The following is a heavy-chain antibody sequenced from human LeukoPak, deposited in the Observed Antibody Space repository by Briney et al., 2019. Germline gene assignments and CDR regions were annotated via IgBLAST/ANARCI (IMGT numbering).Heavy chain of an antibody. V-gene: IGHV4-4*07. CDR1: GGSISSYY. Sequence: SETLSPTCTVSGGSISSYYWSWIRQPAGKGLEWIGRIYTSGSTNYNPSLKSRVTMSVDTSKNQFSLKLSSVTAADTAVYYCARDRYSYGFEGDAFDIWGQGTMVTVSS. D-gene: IGHD5-18*01. CDR2: IYTSGST. CDR3: ARDRYSYGFEGDAFDI. J-gene: IGHJ3*02.